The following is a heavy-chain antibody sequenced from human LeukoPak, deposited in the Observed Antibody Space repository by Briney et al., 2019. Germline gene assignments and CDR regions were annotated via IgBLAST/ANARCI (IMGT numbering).Heavy chain of an antibody. CDR3: TTDLGTYYHGSQRLIPIDY. Sequence: GGSLRLSCVDSGFTFTNAWMSWVRQAPGKGLEWIGRIKSKTDGETTNYAEPVRGRFTISRDDSKSAVYLQMNSLKVEDTAVYYCTTDLGTYYHGSQRLIPIDYWGQGTLVTVSS. V-gene: IGHV3-15*01. CDR2: IKSKTDGETT. CDR1: GFTFTNAW. J-gene: IGHJ4*02. D-gene: IGHD3-10*01.